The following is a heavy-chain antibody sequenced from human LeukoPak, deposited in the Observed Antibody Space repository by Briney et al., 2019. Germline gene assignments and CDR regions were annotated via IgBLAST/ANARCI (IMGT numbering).Heavy chain of an antibody. CDR2: IKGSGDST. V-gene: IGHV3-23*01. Sequence: GGSLRLSCAASGFTFSSYAMEWVRQAPGKGPEWVSLIKGSGDSTYYADSVRGRFTISRDNSKNTLYLQMNSLRGEGTAVYYCARGIGSSSSGAIDYWGQGTLVTVSS. J-gene: IGHJ4*02. D-gene: IGHD6-6*01. CDR3: ARGIGSSSSGAIDY. CDR1: GFTFSSYA.